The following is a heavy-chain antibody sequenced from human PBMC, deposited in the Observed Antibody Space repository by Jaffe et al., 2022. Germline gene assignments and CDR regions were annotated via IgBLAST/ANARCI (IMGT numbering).Heavy chain of an antibody. CDR3: ARSAGLLWFGELTPFDY. D-gene: IGHD3-10*01. CDR2: IYHSGST. J-gene: IGHJ4*02. Sequence: QVQLQESGPGLVKPSETLSLTCAVSGYSISSGYYWGWIRQPPGKGLEWIGSIYHSGSTYYNPSLKSRVTISVDTSKNQFSLKLSSVTAADTAVYYCARSAGLLWFGELTPFDYWGQGTLVTVSS. CDR1: GYSISSGYY. V-gene: IGHV4-38-2*01.